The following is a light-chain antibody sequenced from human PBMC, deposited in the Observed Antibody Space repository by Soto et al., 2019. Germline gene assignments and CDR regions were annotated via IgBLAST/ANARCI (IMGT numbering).Light chain of an antibody. CDR1: SSDVGFYDY. J-gene: IGLJ2*01. CDR2: EVT. V-gene: IGLV2-14*01. CDR3: SSYTSSGTVV. Sequence: QSALTQPASVSGSPGQSITLSCTGTSSDVGFYDYVSWYQQHPGKAPKVIIYEVTNRPSGVSSRFSASKSGNTASLIISGLQAEDEADYYCSSYTSSGTVVFGGGTKLTV.